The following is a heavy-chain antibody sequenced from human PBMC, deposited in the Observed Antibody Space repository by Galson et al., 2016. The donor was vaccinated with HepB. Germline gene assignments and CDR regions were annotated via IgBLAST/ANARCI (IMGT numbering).Heavy chain of an antibody. V-gene: IGHV3-23*01. D-gene: IGHD3-16*01. Sequence: SLRLSCAASGFTFSNYAMTWVRQAPGKGLQWVSSISGSGGSTYYADSVEGRFTISRDSAKNTVYLQMNNLRAEDTAVYYCAKGKGGRDYYVMDVWGQGTTVTVSS. J-gene: IGHJ6*02. CDR2: ISGSGGST. CDR3: AKGKGGRDYYVMDV. CDR1: GFTFSNYA.